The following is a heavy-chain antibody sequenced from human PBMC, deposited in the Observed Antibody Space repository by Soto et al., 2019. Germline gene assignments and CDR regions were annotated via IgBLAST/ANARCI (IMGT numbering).Heavy chain of an antibody. CDR3: AKRGGSGSYYYYYGMDV. D-gene: IGHD3-10*01. J-gene: IGHJ6*02. V-gene: IGHV3-23*01. CDR1: GFTFSSYE. CDR2: ISGSGGST. Sequence: GGSLRLSCAASGFTFSSYEMNWVRQAPGKGLEWVSAISGSGGSTYYADSVKGRFTISRDNSKNTLYLQMNSLRAEDTAVYYCAKRGGSGSYYYYYGMDVWGQGTTVTVSS.